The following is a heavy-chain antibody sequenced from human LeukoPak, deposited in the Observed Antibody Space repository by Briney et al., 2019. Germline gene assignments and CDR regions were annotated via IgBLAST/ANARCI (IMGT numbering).Heavy chain of an antibody. V-gene: IGHV4-30-4*07. CDR2: IYYSGSA. CDR1: GDSFSSVAYS. J-gene: IGHJ6*03. D-gene: IGHD5-18*01. Sequence: SETLSLTCAVSGDSFSSVAYSWNWIRQPPGKGLEWIGYIYYSGSAYYSPSLKSRVTISVDTSKNQFSLKLSSVTAADTAVYYCSGYSYGTNYYYYYMDVWGKGTTVTISS. CDR3: SGYSYGTNYYYYYMDV.